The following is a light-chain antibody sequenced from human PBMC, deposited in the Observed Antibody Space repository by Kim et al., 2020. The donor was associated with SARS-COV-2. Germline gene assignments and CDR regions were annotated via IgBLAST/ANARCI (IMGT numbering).Light chain of an antibody. CDR1: RSVSTF. Sequence: DIQMTQSPSSLSASVGDRITITCRASRSVSTFLNWYQEKAGKPPKSLIFAASVLQSGVPSRFSGSGSGTDFTLTISSLEPEDFATYYCQQSYSSPPTFGQGTRLEIK. J-gene: IGKJ5*01. CDR2: AAS. CDR3: QQSYSSPPT. V-gene: IGKV1-39*01.